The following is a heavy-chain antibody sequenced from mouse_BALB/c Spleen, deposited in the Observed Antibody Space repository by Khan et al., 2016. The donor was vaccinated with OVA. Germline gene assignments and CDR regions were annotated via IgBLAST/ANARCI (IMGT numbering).Heavy chain of an antibody. CDR2: INPSNGGT. CDR1: GYTFTSYY. D-gene: IGHD1-1*01. V-gene: IGHV1S81*02. J-gene: IGHJ3*01. CDR3: TRSGYATFAY. Sequence: QVQLQQSGAELVKPGASVKLSCKASGYTFTSYYMYWVKQRPGQGLEWIGEINPSNGGTNFNEKFKTKATLTVDKSSSTTYMQLSSLTSEDSAVYYCTRSGYATFAYWGQGTLVTSLQ.